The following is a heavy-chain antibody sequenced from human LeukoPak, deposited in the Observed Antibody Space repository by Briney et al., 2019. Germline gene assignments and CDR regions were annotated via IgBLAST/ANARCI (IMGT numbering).Heavy chain of an antibody. CDR3: AINIIVPGTGTFDI. D-gene: IGHD6-19*01. CDR2: VYESGST. J-gene: IGHJ3*02. CDR1: GGSISSGGYY. Sequence: SETLSLTCTVAGGSISSGGYYWSWIRQPPGKGLEWIVYVYESGSTYYNPSLKSRVTISVDRSKNQFSLKLTSVTAADTAVYYCAINIIVPGTGTFDIWGQGTMVTVSS. V-gene: IGHV4-30-2*01.